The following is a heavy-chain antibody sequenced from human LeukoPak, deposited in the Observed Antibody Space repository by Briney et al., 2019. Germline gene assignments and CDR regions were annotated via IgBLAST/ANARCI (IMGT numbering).Heavy chain of an antibody. D-gene: IGHD2-2*01. CDR3: ARSQATAMVSDY. CDR1: GGSLNISSYY. J-gene: IGHJ4*02. V-gene: IGHV4-39*01. Sequence: PSETLSLTCTVSGGSLNISSYYWGWIRQPPGKGLEWIGSIYYSGRTYYSPSLKIRVTIFVDTSKNQFSLKLNSVTAADTAVYYCARSQATAMVSDYWGQGTLVTVSS. CDR2: IYYSGRT.